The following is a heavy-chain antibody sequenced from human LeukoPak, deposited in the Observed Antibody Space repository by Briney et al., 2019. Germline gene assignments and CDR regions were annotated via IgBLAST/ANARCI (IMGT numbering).Heavy chain of an antibody. J-gene: IGHJ2*01. D-gene: IGHD6-13*01. Sequence: SETLSLTCTVSSASIATSNYFWSWHPPTQGQGLVGIGCIYYSGSTYYTPSLQSRITISIDTTKNSLTLKLISVTAADTAVYYCARVYYSNSYDYWYFDLGGRGTLVTVSS. CDR2: IYYSGST. V-gene: IGHV4-39*02. CDR3: ARVYYSNSYDYWYFDL. CDR1: SASIATSNYF.